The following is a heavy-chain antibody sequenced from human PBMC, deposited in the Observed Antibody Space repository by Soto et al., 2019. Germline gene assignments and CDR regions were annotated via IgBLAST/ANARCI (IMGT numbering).Heavy chain of an antibody. Sequence: SETMCLTCTVSGGYITTFCLSWIRQPPDKGLEWIGYIFYSGSTNYNPSLKSRVTMSVDASKNQFSLQLNSMTAADTAVYYCSRPEPFTAAGPYWGRGTLVTVSS. D-gene: IGHD6-13*01. CDR1: GGYITTFC. CDR3: SRPEPFTAAGPY. J-gene: IGHJ4*02. V-gene: IGHV4-59*12. CDR2: IFYSGST.